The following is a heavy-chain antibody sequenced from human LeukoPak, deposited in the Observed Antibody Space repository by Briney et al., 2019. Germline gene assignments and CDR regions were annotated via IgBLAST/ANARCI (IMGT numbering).Heavy chain of an antibody. Sequence: GGSLRLSCAASGFTFSSYWMSWVRQAPARGLEWVANIKQDGSEKYYLDSVKGRFTISRDNAKNSLYLQMNSLRAEDTAVYYCARSYSSPNWFDPWGQGTLVTVSS. J-gene: IGHJ5*02. CDR3: ARSYSSPNWFDP. V-gene: IGHV3-7*03. CDR2: IKQDGSEK. D-gene: IGHD6-13*01. CDR1: GFTFSSYW.